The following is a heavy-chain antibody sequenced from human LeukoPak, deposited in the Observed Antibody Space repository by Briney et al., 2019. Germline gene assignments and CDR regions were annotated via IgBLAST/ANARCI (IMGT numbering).Heavy chain of an antibody. CDR3: ARGGGVRYFDWLLSLFDY. J-gene: IGHJ4*02. CDR1: GGSFSGYY. CDR2: INHSGST. Sequence: SETLSLTCAVYGGSFSGYYWSWIRQPPGKGLEWIGEINHSGSTNYNPSLKSRVTISVDTSKNQLSLKLSSVTAADTAVYYCARGGGVRYFDWLLSLFDYWGQGTLVTVSS. V-gene: IGHV4-34*01. D-gene: IGHD3-9*01.